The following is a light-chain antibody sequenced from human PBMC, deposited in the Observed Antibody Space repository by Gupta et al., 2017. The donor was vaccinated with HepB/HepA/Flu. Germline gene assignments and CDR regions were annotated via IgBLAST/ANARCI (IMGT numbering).Light chain of an antibody. J-gene: IGLJ2*01. V-gene: IGLV2-14*03. CDR2: DVS. CDR3: SSYTSSSTPV. CDR1: SSDVGYYNY. Sequence: QSALTQPASVSGSPGQSITISCTGTSSDVGYYNYVSWYQQHPGKAPQLMIFDVSNRPSGVSNRFSGSKSGNTASLTISGLQAEDEAEYYCSSYTSSSTPVFGGGTKL.